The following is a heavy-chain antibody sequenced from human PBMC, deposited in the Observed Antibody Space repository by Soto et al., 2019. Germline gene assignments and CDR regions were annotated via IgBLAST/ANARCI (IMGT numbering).Heavy chain of an antibody. CDR2: IIPIFGTA. CDR1: GGTFSSYA. V-gene: IGHV1-69*13. J-gene: IGHJ6*02. Sequence: SVKVSCKASGGTFSSYAISWVRQAPGQGLEWMGGIIPIFGTANYAQKFQGRVTITADESTSTAYMELSSLRSEDTAVYYCKFSGRAKGLDYYGMDVWGQGTTVTVSS. CDR3: KFSGRAKGLDYYGMDV. D-gene: IGHD3-3*02.